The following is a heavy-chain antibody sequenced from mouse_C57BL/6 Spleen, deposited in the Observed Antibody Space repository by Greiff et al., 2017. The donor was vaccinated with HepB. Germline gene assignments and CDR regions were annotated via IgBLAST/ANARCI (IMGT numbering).Heavy chain of an antibody. V-gene: IGHV5-9-1*02. CDR2: ISSGGDYN. J-gene: IGHJ3*01. D-gene: IGHD1-1*01. Sequence: EVMLVESGEGLVKPGGSLKLSCAASGFTFSSYAMSWVRQTPEKRLEWVAYISSGGDYNYYADTVKGRFTISRYNARNALYLQMSSLKAEDTAMYCCTGDYCSSSYAFAYWGQGTLVTVSA. CDR3: TGDYCSSSYAFAY. CDR1: GFTFSSYA.